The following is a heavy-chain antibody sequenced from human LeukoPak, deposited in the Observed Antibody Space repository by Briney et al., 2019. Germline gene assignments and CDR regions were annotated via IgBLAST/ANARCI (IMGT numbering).Heavy chain of an antibody. J-gene: IGHJ4*02. V-gene: IGHV4-38-2*02. CDR1: GYSISSGYY. Sequence: SETLSLTCTVSGYSISSGYYWGWIRQPPGKGLEWIGSIYHSGSTYYNPSLKSRVTISVDTSKNQFSLKLSSVTAADTAVYYCASWTTVTETVDYWGQGTLVTVSS. CDR2: IYHSGST. D-gene: IGHD4-17*01. CDR3: ASWTTVTETVDY.